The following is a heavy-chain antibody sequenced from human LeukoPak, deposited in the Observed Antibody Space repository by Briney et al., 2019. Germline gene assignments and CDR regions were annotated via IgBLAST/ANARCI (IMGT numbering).Heavy chain of an antibody. CDR3: ARVGDYYDSSGYYYFYFDY. CDR2: IYTSGST. V-gene: IGHV4-4*07. D-gene: IGHD3-22*01. Sequence: PSDTLSLTCTVSGGSISSYYWSWIRQPAGKGLEWIGRIYTSGSTNYNPSLKSRVTMSVDTSKNQFSLKLSSVTAADTAVYYCARVGDYYDSSGYYYFYFDYWGQGTLVTVSS. CDR1: GGSISSYY. J-gene: IGHJ4*02.